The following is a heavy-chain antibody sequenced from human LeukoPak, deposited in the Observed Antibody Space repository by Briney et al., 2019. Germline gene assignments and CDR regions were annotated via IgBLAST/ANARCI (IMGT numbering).Heavy chain of an antibody. CDR3: AKDFVVVPGNVNYFDY. CDR2: ISPYNGNT. Sequence: ASVKVSCKASGYTFISYVISWVRQAPGQGLEWMGWISPYNGNTNYAQKLQGRVTMTTDTSTSTAYMELRSLRSDDTAVYYCAKDFVVVPGNVNYFDYWGQGTLVTVSS. CDR1: GYTFISYV. V-gene: IGHV1-18*01. D-gene: IGHD2-21*02. J-gene: IGHJ4*02.